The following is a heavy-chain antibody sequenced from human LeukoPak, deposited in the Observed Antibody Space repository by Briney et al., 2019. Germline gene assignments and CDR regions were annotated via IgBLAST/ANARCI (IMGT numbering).Heavy chain of an antibody. J-gene: IGHJ6*03. CDR2: INHSGST. D-gene: IGHD6-13*01. V-gene: IGHV4-34*01. Sequence: SETLSLTCAVYGGSFSGYYWSWGRQPPGKGLELIGEINHSGSTNYNPSLKSRVTISVDTSKNQFSLKLSSVTAADTAVYYCARGLISSWYVNYYYMDVWGKGTTVTVSS. CDR3: ARGLISSWYVNYYYMDV. CDR1: GGSFSGYY.